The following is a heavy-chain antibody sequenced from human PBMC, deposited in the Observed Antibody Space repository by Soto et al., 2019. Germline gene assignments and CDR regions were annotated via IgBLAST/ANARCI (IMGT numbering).Heavy chain of an antibody. CDR2: ISASGGST. J-gene: IGHJ4*02. CDR1: GFSFSTYV. V-gene: IGHV3-23*01. CDR3: AKERPGY. Sequence: EVQLLESGGGLVQPGGSLRLSCAASGFSFSTYVMSWVRQAPGKGLEWVSSISASGGSTYYPDSVKGRFTISRDNSKNTLYVQMNSLRADDTAVYYCAKERPGYWGQGTLVTVSP.